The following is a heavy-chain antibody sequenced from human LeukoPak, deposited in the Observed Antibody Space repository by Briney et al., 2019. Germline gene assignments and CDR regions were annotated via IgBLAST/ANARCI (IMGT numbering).Heavy chain of an antibody. J-gene: IGHJ6*03. V-gene: IGHV1-18*01. CDR1: GYTFTSYG. CDR2: ISAYNGNT. Sequence: ASVKVSCKASGYTFTSYGISWVRQAPGRGLEWMGWISAYNGNTNYAQKLQGRVTMTTDTSTSTAYMELRSLRSDDTAVYYCARDLGDIVVVPAATQYYYYYYMDVWGKGTTVTVSS. CDR3: ARDLGDIVVVPAATQYYYYYYMDV. D-gene: IGHD2-2*01.